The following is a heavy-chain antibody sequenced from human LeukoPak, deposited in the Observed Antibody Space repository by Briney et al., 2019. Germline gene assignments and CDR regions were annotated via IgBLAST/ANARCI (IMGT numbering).Heavy chain of an antibody. J-gene: IGHJ4*02. Sequence: GGSLRLSCAVSGFTVSSNYMSWVRQVPGKGLEWVSVIYGGDITYYADSVKGRFTISRDTSKNTLNLQMNSLRAEDTAVYYCARDWRRAFDYWGQGTLVTVSS. CDR1: GFTVSSNY. CDR3: ARDWRRAFDY. CDR2: IYGGDIT. V-gene: IGHV3-66*01.